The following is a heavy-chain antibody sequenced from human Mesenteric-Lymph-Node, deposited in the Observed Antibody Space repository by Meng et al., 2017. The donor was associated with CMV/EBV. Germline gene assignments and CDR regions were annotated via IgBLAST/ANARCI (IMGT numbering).Heavy chain of an antibody. CDR1: GGTFSSYT. V-gene: IGHV1-69*02. CDR3: ARGPYYDFWSGYYFEDY. D-gene: IGHD3-3*01. J-gene: IGHJ4*02. CDR2: IIPILGIA. Sequence: SVKVSCKASGGTFSSYTISWVRQAPGQGLEWMGRIIPILGIANYAQKFQGRVTITADKSTSTAYMELSSLRSEDTAVYYCARGPYYDFWSGYYFEDYWGQGTLVTVSS.